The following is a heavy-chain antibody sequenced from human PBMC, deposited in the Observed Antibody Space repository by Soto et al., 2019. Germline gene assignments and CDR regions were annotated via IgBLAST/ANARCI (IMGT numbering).Heavy chain of an antibody. V-gene: IGHV3-30-3*01. CDR1: GFTFSSYA. J-gene: IGHJ5*02. CDR2: ISYDGSNK. CDR3: ARVGTAMVTVVSWFDP. D-gene: IGHD5-18*01. Sequence: GGSLRLSCAASGFTFSSYAMHWVRQAPGKGLEWVAVISYDGSNKYYADSVKGRFTISRDNSKNTLYLQMNSLRAEDTAVYYCARVGTAMVTVVSWFDPWGQGTLVTVSS.